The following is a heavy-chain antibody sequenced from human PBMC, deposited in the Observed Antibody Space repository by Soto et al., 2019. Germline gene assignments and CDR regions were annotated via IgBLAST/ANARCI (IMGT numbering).Heavy chain of an antibody. CDR3: ARDNGYGHFDS. V-gene: IGHV4-31*03. Sequence: PSETLSLTCSVSGGSISRGAYFWTWIRQFPGKGLEWIAYISYTGATYYNPSLKSRVTILADTSKNQFSLELNSVTSADTAVYYCARDNGYGHFDSWGQGTLVTVSS. CDR2: ISYTGAT. J-gene: IGHJ4*02. D-gene: IGHD5-12*01. CDR1: GGSISRGAYF.